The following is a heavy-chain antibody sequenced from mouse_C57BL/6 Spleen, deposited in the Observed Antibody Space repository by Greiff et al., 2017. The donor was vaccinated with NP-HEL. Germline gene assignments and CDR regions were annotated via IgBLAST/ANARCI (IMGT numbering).Heavy chain of an antibody. CDR3: ARGEDY. CDR1: GYSFTGYY. V-gene: IGHV1-42*01. CDR2: INPSTGGT. J-gene: IGHJ2*01. Sequence: VQLTQSGPELVKPGASVKISCKASGYSFTGYYMNWVKQSPEKSLEWIGEINPSTGGTTYNQKFKAKATLTVDKSSSTAYMQLKSLTSEDSAVYYCARGEDYWGQGTTLTVSS.